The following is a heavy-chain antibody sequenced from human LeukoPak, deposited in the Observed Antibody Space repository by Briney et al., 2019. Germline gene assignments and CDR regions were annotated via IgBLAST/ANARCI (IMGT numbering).Heavy chain of an antibody. Sequence: ASVKVSCKASGYTFTNYYMHWVRQAPGQGLEWMGIINPSGGSTSYAQKFQGRVTMTRDTSTSTVYMELSSLRSEDTAVYYCARESRRGVGGMDVWGQGTTVTVSS. V-gene: IGHV1-46*01. CDR3: ARESRRGVGGMDV. J-gene: IGHJ6*02. CDR1: GYTFTNYY. D-gene: IGHD1-26*01. CDR2: INPSGGST.